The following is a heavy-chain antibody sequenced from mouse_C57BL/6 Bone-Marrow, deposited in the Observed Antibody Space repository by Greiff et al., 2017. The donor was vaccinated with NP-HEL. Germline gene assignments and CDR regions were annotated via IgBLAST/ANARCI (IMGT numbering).Heavy chain of an antibody. J-gene: IGHJ2*01. V-gene: IGHV1-59*01. CDR3: AGDTHY. Sequence: VQLQQPGAELVRPGTSVKLSCKASGYTFTSYWMHWVKQRPGQGLEWIGVIDPSDSYTNYNQKFKGKATVTVDTSSSTAYMQLSSLTSEDSAVYYCAGDTHYWGQGTTLTVSS. CDR1: GYTFTSYW. CDR2: IDPSDSYT.